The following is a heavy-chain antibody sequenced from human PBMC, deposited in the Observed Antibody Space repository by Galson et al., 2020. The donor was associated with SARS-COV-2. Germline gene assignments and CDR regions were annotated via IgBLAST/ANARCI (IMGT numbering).Heavy chain of an antibody. D-gene: IGHD5-12*01. Sequence: ASVKVSCKTSGYTFTAYYIHWVRQAPGQGLEWMGWINPNTGGTNYAQKFQGWVIMTRDTSISTAYMALSRLKSDDTAVYYCARETEMATFNYFDYWGQGTLVTVSS. CDR2: INPNTGGT. J-gene: IGHJ4*02. V-gene: IGHV1-2*04. CDR3: ARETEMATFNYFDY. CDR1: GYTFTAYY.